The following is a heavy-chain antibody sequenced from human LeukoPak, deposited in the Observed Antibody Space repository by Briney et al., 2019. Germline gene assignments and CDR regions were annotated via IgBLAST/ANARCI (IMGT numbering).Heavy chain of an antibody. V-gene: IGHV4-31*03. CDR1: GGSISSGGYY. D-gene: IGHD3-3*01. Sequence: SQTLSLTCTVSGGSISSGGYYWSWIRQHTGKGLEWIGYIYYSGSTYYNPSLKSRVSMSVDASKTRFSLNLSSVTAADTAVYYCARAPIFGVAYFDYWGQGSLVTVSS. CDR3: ARAPIFGVAYFDY. J-gene: IGHJ4*02. CDR2: IYYSGST.